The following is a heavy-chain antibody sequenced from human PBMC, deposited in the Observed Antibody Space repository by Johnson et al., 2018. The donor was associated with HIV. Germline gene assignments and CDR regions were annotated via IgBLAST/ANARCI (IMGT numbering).Heavy chain of an antibody. CDR1: GFTFDDYA. CDR3: AREIIAAADDI. CDR2: ISWNSGSI. D-gene: IGHD6-13*01. J-gene: IGHJ3*02. Sequence: VQLVESGGGLVQPGRSLRLSCAASGFTFDDYAMHWVRQAPGKGLEWVSGISWNSGSIYYADSVKGRFTISRDNAKNSLYLQMNSLRAEDTAVYYCAREIIAAADDIWGQGTMVTVSS. V-gene: IGHV3-9*01.